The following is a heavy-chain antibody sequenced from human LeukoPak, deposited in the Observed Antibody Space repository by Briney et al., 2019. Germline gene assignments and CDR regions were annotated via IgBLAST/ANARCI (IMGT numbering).Heavy chain of an antibody. CDR2: ITHSGST. D-gene: IGHD3-22*01. V-gene: IGHV4-34*01. Sequence: PSETLSLTCAVYGGSFSGYYWSWIRQPPGKGLEWIGEITHSGSTNNNPSLKSRVTISVDTSKNQFSLKLSSVTAADTAVYYCARGSRSGYYYRVNWFDPWGQGTLVTVSS. CDR1: GGSFSGYY. CDR3: ARGSRSGYYYRVNWFDP. J-gene: IGHJ5*02.